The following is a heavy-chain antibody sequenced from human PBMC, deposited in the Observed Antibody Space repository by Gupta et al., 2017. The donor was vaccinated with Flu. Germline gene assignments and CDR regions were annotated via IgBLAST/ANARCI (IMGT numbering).Heavy chain of an antibody. CDR3: AKGSATGTTLLDY. J-gene: IGHJ4*02. CDR1: GFTFSSYS. Sequence: EVQLLESGGGLVQPGGSLRLSCAASGFTFSSYSLAWVRQAPGKGLEWVSSIVSGGSTNYADSVKGRFTISRDNSKNTVYLQMNSLKAEDTAVYYCAKGSATGTTLLDYWGQGTLVTVSS. D-gene: IGHD1-1*01. V-gene: IGHV3-23*01. CDR2: IVSGGST.